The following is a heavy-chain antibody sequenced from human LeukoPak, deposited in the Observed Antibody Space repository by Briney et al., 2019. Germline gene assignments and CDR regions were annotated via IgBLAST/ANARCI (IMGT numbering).Heavy chain of an antibody. Sequence: SETLSLTCTVSGGSISSYYWSWIRQPAGKGLEWIGRIYTSGSTNYNPSLKSRVTMSGDTSKNQFSLKLSSVTAADTAVYYCAVGYCSGGSCRRGLDYWGQGTLVTVSS. CDR2: IYTSGST. V-gene: IGHV4-4*07. J-gene: IGHJ4*02. D-gene: IGHD2-15*01. CDR3: AVGYCSGGSCRRGLDY. CDR1: GGSISSYY.